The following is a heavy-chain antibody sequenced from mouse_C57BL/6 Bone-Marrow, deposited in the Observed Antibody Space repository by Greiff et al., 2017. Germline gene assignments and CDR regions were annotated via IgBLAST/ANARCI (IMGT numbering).Heavy chain of an antibody. D-gene: IGHD3-2*02. CDR1: GYSFTGYY. CDR3: ARAGAAQALFAD. V-gene: IGHV1-31*01. J-gene: IGHJ3*01. Sequence: VQLKESGPELVKPGASVKISCKASGYSFTGYYMHRVKRSHGNILDWIGYIIPYNGVSSYNQKFKGKATFTGDKSSNTAYMELRRLTSEDSAVYYCARAGAAQALFADWGKGTLVTVSA. CDR2: IIPYNGVS.